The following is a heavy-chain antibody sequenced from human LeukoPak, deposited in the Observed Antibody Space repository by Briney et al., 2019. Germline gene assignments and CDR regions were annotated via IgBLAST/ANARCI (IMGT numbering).Heavy chain of an antibody. Sequence: SETLSLTCTVSGGSISSSSYYWGWIRQPPGKGLEWIGSIYYSGSTYYNPSLKSRVTISVDTSKNQFSLKLSSVTAADTAVYYCASGYSYGHFDFWGQGTLVTVSS. CDR2: IYYSGST. D-gene: IGHD5-18*01. CDR1: GGSISSSSYY. V-gene: IGHV4-39*07. CDR3: ASGYSYGHFDF. J-gene: IGHJ4*02.